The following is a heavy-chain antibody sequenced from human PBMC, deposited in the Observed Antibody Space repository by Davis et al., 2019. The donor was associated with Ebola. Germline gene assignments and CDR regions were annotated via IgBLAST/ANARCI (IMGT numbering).Heavy chain of an antibody. D-gene: IGHD6-19*01. CDR2: IYYSGST. V-gene: IGHV4-59*08. CDR1: GGSISSYY. J-gene: IGHJ4*02. CDR3: ARPENGYSSGWRFDY. Sequence: MPSETLSLTCTVSGGSISSYYWSWIRQPPGKGLEWIGYIYYSGSTNYNPSLKSRVTISVDTSKNQFSLKLSSVTAADTAVYYCARPENGYSSGWRFDYWGQGTLVTVSS.